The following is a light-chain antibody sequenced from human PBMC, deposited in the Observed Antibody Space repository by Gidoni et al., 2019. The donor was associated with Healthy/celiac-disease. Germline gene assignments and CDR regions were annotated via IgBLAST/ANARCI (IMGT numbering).Light chain of an antibody. V-gene: IGKV3-15*01. CDR3: QQYNNWPPWT. CDR1: QSVSSN. CDR2: GAS. J-gene: IGKJ1*01. Sequence: EIVMTPSPATLSVSPGERATLSCRASQSVSSNLAWYQQKPGQAHRLLIYGASTRATGIPARFSGSGSGTEFTLTISSLQSEDFAVYYCQQYNNWPPWTFGQGTKVEIK.